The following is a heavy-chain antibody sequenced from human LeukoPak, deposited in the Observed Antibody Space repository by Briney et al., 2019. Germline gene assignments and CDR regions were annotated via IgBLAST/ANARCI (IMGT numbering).Heavy chain of an antibody. Sequence: GRSLRPSCAASGFTFSSYAMHWVRQAPGKGLEWVAVISYDGSNKYCADSVKGRFTISRDNSKNTLYLQMNSLRAEDTAVYYCARDLYSSSWYGSRNYMDVWGKGTTVTVSS. D-gene: IGHD6-13*01. CDR1: GFTFSSYA. J-gene: IGHJ6*03. V-gene: IGHV3-30*04. CDR2: ISYDGSNK. CDR3: ARDLYSSSWYGSRNYMDV.